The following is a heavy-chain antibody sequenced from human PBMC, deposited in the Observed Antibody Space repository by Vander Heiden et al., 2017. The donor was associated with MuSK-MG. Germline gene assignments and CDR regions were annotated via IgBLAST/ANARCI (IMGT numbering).Heavy chain of an antibody. D-gene: IGHD6-19*01. Sequence: EVQLVESGGGLVKPGGSLRLSCAASGFTFSSYSMNWVRQAPGKGLEWVSSISSSSSYIYYADSVNGRVTISRDNAKNSLYLQMNSLRAEETAVYYCARDQMYSSGWYAHDNFDYWGQGTLVTVSS. V-gene: IGHV3-21*01. CDR3: ARDQMYSSGWYAHDNFDY. CDR2: ISSSSSYI. CDR1: GFTFSSYS. J-gene: IGHJ4*02.